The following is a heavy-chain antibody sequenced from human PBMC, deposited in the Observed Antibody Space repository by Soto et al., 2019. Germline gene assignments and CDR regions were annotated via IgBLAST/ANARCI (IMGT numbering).Heavy chain of an antibody. J-gene: IGHJ4*02. CDR1: GGSSSSINW. CDR2: IYHSGST. CDR3: AGIAEAGTRFDS. V-gene: IGHV4-4*02. D-gene: IGHD6-13*01. Sequence: SETLSLTCAVAGGSSSSINWWSWVRQPPGKGLEWIGEIYHSGSTNYNPALKSRVTISVDKSKNQFSLKLSSVAAADTAVYYCAGIAEAGTRFDSWGQGTLVTVSS.